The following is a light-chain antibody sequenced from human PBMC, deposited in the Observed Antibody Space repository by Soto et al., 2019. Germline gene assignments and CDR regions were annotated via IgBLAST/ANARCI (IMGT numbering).Light chain of an antibody. CDR3: AAWDDSLNGHLV. V-gene: IGLV1-44*01. Sequence: QLVLTQPPSASEAPGQSVTISCSGSSSNIGSHSVNWYRQLPGTAPTVVMFSNDERPSGVPDRFSGSKSGTSASLVISGLQSEDEADYYCAAWDDSLNGHLVFGGGTKLTVL. J-gene: IGLJ2*01. CDR1: SSNIGSHS. CDR2: SND.